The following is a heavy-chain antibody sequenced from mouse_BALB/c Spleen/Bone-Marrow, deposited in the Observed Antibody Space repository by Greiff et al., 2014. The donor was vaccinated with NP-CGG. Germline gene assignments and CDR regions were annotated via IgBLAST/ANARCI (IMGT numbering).Heavy chain of an antibody. D-gene: IGHD2-3*01. J-gene: IGHJ4*01. CDR3: ARGDGYYVYAMDY. CDR1: GYTFTEYT. Sequence: EVQLQQSGPELVKPGASVKISCKTSGYTFTEYTMHWVKQSHGKSLEWIGSINPNNGGINYNQKFKGKATLTVDKSSSTAYMEFRSLTSEDSAVYYCARGDGYYVYAMDYWGQGTSVTVSS. V-gene: IGHV1-18*01. CDR2: INPNNGGI.